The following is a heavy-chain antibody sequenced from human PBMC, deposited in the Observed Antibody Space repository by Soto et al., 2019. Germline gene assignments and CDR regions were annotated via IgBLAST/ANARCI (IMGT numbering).Heavy chain of an antibody. J-gene: IGHJ5*02. CDR3: VRESVPSGPNYFDT. V-gene: IGHV4-30-2*06. Sequence: PSETLSLTCSVSGGTITSGRSAWNWIRQSPGKGLEWIAYIYHSGSTYYNPSLKSRATISVDRSENQFSLKLTSVTAADTAVYYCVRESVPSGPNYFDTWGPGTLVTVSS. D-gene: IGHD2-2*01. CDR1: GGTITSGRSA. CDR2: IYHSGST.